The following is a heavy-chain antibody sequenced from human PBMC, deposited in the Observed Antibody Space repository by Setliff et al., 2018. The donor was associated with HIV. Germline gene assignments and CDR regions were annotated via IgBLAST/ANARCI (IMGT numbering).Heavy chain of an antibody. V-gene: IGHV4-59*08. CDR3: ARHHNTMVRGVAYFQR. Sequence: SSETLSLTCTVSGGSISSYYWSWIRQPPGKGLEWIGYIYYSGNTNYNPSLKSRVTISVDTSKKQFSLKLSSVIAADTAVYYCARHHNTMVRGVAYFQRWGQGTLVTVSS. CDR2: IYYSGNT. D-gene: IGHD3-10*01. CDR1: GGSISSYY. J-gene: IGHJ1*01.